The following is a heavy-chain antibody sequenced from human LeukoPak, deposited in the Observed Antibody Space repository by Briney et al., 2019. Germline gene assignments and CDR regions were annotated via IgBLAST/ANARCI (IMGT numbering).Heavy chain of an antibody. D-gene: IGHD2-15*01. J-gene: IGHJ6*02. Sequence: PSETLSLTCTVSGGSISSSSYYWGWIRQPPGKGLEWIGSIYYSGSTYYNPSLKSRVTISVDTSKNQFSLKLSSVTAADTAVYYCVREVRVGSRPPYGMDVWGQGTTVTVSS. V-gene: IGHV4-39*02. CDR2: IYYSGST. CDR1: GGSISSSSYY. CDR3: VREVRVGSRPPYGMDV.